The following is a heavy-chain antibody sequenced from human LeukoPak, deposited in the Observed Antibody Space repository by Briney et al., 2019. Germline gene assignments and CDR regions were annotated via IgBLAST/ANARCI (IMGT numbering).Heavy chain of an antibody. V-gene: IGHV4-59*08. D-gene: IGHD2-8*01. CDR1: GGSISSYY. CDR3: ARSSMYYADAFDT. CDR2: IFYSGST. J-gene: IGHJ3*02. Sequence: SETLSLTCTVSGGSISSYYWSWIRQPPGKGLEWIGYIFYSGSTNYNPSLKSRVTISVDTSKNQFSLKLSSVTAADTAVYYCARSSMYYADAFDTWGQGTMVTVSS.